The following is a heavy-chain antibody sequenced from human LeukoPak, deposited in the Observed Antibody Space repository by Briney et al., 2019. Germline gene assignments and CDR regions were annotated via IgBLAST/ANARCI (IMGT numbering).Heavy chain of an antibody. CDR3: ARQPGYYDFWSGYSPYYFDY. CDR1: GGSISSSSYY. D-gene: IGHD3-3*01. CDR2: IYYSGST. V-gene: IGHV4-39*01. Sequence: KPSETLSLTCTVSGGSISSSSYYWGWIRQPPGKGLEWIGSIYYSGSTYYNPSLKSRVTISVDTSKNQFSLKLSSVTAADTAVYYCARQPGYYDFWSGYSPYYFDYWGQGTLVTVSS. J-gene: IGHJ4*02.